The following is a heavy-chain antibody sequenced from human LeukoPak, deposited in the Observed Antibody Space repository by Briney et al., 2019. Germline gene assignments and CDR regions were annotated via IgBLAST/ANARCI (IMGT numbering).Heavy chain of an antibody. CDR1: GYTFTSCD. Sequence: ASVKVSCKASGYTFTSCDINWVRQATGQGLEWVGWLNPNSGNTGYAQKFQGRVTMTRNTSISTAYMELSSLRSEDTAVYYCARVPAAIEDYYYYYYGMDVWGQGTTVTVSS. V-gene: IGHV1-8*01. D-gene: IGHD2-2*02. J-gene: IGHJ6*02. CDR2: LNPNSGNT. CDR3: ARVPAAIEDYYYYYYGMDV.